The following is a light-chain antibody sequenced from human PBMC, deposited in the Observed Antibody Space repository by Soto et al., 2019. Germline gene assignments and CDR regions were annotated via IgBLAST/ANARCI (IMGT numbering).Light chain of an antibody. CDR3: QQYNNWVT. V-gene: IGKV3-15*01. Sequence: EIVMTQSPATLSVSPGERGTLSCRASQSVSSNLAWYQQKPGQAPRLLIYGAFTRATGIPARFSGSGSGTEFTLTISSLQSEDFAVYYCQQYNNWVTFGGGTKVEIK. J-gene: IGKJ4*01. CDR1: QSVSSN. CDR2: GAF.